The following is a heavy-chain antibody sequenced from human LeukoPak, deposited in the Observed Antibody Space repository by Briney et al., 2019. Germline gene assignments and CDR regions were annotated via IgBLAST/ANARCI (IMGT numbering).Heavy chain of an antibody. CDR1: GFTFSSYA. V-gene: IGHV3-30-3*01. CDR3: ARDGGAGHFDWFYSLDY. D-gene: IGHD3-9*01. J-gene: IGHJ4*02. CDR2: ISYDGSNK. Sequence: GGSLRLSCAASGFTFSSYAMHWVRQAPGKGLEWVAVISYDGSNKYYADSVKGRFTISRDNSKNTLYLQMNSLRAEDTAVYYCARDGGAGHFDWFYSLDYWGQGTLVTVSS.